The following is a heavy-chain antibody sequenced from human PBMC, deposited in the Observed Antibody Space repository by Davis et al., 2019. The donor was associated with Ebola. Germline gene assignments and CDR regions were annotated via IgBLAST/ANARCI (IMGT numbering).Heavy chain of an antibody. J-gene: IGHJ6*04. CDR3: AKGSVTIFGVAPDYYGMDV. V-gene: IGHV3-30*02. Sequence: GGSLRLSCAASGFTFSGSAMHWVRQAPGKGLEWVAFIRYDGSNKYYADSVKGRFTISRDNSKNTLYLQMNSLRAEDTAVYYCAKGSVTIFGVAPDYYGMDVWGKGTTVTVSS. CDR2: IRYDGSNK. D-gene: IGHD3-3*01. CDR1: GFTFSGSA.